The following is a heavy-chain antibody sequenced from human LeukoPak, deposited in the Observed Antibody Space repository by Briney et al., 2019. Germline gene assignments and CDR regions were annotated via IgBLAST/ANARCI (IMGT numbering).Heavy chain of an antibody. Sequence: PSETLSLTCTVSGGSISSYYWSWIRQPPGKGLEWIGYIYYSGSTNYNPSLTSRVTISVDTSKNQFSLKLSSVTAADTAVYYCARHNYYGSGSYYKRSFDYWGQGSLVTVSS. CDR2: IYYSGST. CDR3: ARHNYYGSGSYYKRSFDY. J-gene: IGHJ4*02. CDR1: GGSISSYY. D-gene: IGHD3-10*01. V-gene: IGHV4-59*08.